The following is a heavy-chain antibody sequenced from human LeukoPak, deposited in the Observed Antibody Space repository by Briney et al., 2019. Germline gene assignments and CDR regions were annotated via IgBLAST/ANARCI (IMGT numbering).Heavy chain of an antibody. CDR1: GFTVGHNY. V-gene: IGHV3-53*01. CDR3: GILPGSGH. CDR2: IYSGGST. Sequence: GGSLRLSCAASGFTVGHNYMTWVRQAPGKGLEWVSIIYSGGSTYYADSVKGRFTISRDNSKNTLYLQMNSLRAEDTAVYYCGILPGSGHWGQGTLVTVSS. J-gene: IGHJ1*01. D-gene: IGHD2-15*01.